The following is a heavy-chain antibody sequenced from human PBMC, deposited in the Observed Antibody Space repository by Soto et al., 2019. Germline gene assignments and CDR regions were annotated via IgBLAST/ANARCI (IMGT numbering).Heavy chain of an antibody. J-gene: IGHJ4*02. CDR1: GFTFSSYA. CDR3: AKNGPTSSKKPYYFDY. Sequence: PGGSLRLSCAASGFTFSSYAMSWVRQAPGKGLECVSAISGSGGGTYYADSVKGRFTVSRDTSKNTLYLQMNSLRAEDTAVYYCAKNGPTSSKKPYYFDYWGQGTLVTVSS. V-gene: IGHV3-23*01. D-gene: IGHD3-16*01. CDR2: ISGSGGGT.